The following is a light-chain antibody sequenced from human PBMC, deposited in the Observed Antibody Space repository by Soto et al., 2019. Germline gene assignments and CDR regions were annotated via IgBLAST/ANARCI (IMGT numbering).Light chain of an antibody. CDR1: SSDIGSYNY. CDR2: EVN. J-gene: IGLJ2*01. Sequence: QSALTQPPSASGSPGQSVTLSCTGTSSDIGSYNYVSWYQQHPDKAPKLMIYEVNKRPSGVPDRFSGSKSGNTASLTVSGLQAEDEADDYCTSYAGYNNPVVFGGGTKLTVL. V-gene: IGLV2-8*01. CDR3: TSYAGYNNPVV.